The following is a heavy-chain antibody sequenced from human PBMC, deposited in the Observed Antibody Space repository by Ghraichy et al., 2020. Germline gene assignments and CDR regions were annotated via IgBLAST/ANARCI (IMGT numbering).Heavy chain of an antibody. Sequence: GGSLRLSCAASGFTFRNYWMHWVRQAPGKGLVWVSRINSDESITNYADSVKGRFTISRDNAKNTLYLQMNSLRAEDTAVYYCARHGAYSGSYWDFDYWGQGTLVTVSS. V-gene: IGHV3-74*01. CDR1: GFTFRNYW. CDR3: ARHGAYSGSYWDFDY. CDR2: INSDESIT. J-gene: IGHJ4*02. D-gene: IGHD1-26*01.